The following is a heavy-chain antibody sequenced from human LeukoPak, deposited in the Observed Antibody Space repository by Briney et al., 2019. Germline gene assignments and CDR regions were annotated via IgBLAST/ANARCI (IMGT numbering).Heavy chain of an antibody. D-gene: IGHD3-10*01. Sequence: ASVKVSCKVSGYTLTELSMHWVRQAPGKGLEWMGGFDPEDGETIYAQKFQGRVTMTEDTSTDTAYMELSSLRSEDTAVYYCASQMPARIRGGSWFDPWGQGTLVTVPS. V-gene: IGHV1-24*01. CDR3: ASQMPARIRGGSWFDP. J-gene: IGHJ5*02. CDR2: FDPEDGET. CDR1: GYTLTELS.